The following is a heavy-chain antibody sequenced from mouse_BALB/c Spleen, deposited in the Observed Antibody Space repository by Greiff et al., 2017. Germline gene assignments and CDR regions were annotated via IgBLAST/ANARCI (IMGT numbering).Heavy chain of an antibody. CDR2: ISYSGST. CDR3: ALGGRYPYAMDY. V-gene: IGHV3-2*02. J-gene: IGHJ4*01. D-gene: IGHD2-14*01. CDR1: GYSITSDYA. Sequence: EVQLQQSGPGLVKPSQSLSLTCTVTGYSITSDYAWNWIRQFPGNKLEWMGYISYSGSTSYNPSLKSRISITRDTSKNQFFLQLNSVTTEDTATYYCALGGRYPYAMDYWGQGTSVTVSS.